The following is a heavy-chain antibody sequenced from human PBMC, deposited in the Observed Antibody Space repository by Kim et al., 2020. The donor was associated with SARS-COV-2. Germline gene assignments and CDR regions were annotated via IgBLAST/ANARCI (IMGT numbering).Heavy chain of an antibody. CDR2: ISSSSSYI. J-gene: IGHJ4*02. Sequence: GGSLRLSCADSGFTFTSYSMNWVRQAPGKGLEWVSSISSSSSYIYYADSVKGRFTISRDNAKNLLFLQMNSLRAEDTAVYYCARDISQAGGFWGQGTLVTVSS. CDR1: GFTFTSYS. V-gene: IGHV3-21*01. CDR3: ARDISQAGGF. D-gene: IGHD3-16*01.